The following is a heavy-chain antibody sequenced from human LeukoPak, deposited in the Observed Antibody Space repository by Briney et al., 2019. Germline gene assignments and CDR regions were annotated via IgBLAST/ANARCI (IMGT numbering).Heavy chain of an antibody. CDR3: ARQYDGDYAANWYFDV. D-gene: IGHD4-17*01. CDR2: IIPIFGTA. J-gene: IGHJ2*01. CDR1: GGTFSSYA. Sequence: ASVKVSCKASGGTFSSYAISWVRQAPGQGLEWMGGIIPIFGTANYAQKFQGRVTITADESTSTAYMELSSLRSEDTAVYYCARQYDGDYAANWYFDVWGRGTQVTVSS. V-gene: IGHV1-69*13.